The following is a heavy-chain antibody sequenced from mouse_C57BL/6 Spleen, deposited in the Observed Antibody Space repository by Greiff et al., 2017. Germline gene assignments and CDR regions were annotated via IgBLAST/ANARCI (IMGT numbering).Heavy chain of an antibody. Sequence: EVMLVESGGGLVQPGGSLSLSCAASGFTFTDYYMSWVRQPPGKALEWLGFIRNKANGYTTEYSASVKGPFTISRDNSQSIIYLQMNALRAEDSATYYCARYIDDGGYFDVWGTGTTVTVSS. V-gene: IGHV7-3*01. CDR1: GFTFTDYY. J-gene: IGHJ1*03. CDR2: IRNKANGYTT. D-gene: IGHD2-3*01. CDR3: ARYIDDGGYFDV.